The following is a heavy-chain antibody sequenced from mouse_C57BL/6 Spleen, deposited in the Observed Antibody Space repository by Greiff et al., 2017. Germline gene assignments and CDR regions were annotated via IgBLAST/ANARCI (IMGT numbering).Heavy chain of an antibody. CDR2: IDPSDSYT. D-gene: IGHD2-1*01. J-gene: IGHJ3*01. CDR1: GYTFTSYW. Sequence: VQLQQPGAELVKPGASVKLSCKASGYTFTSYWMQWVKQRPGQGLEWIGEIDPSDSYTNYNQKFKGKATLTVDTSSSTAYMQLSSLTSEDSAVYYCARFRGNFPWFAYWGQGTLVTVSA. V-gene: IGHV1-50*01. CDR3: ARFRGNFPWFAY.